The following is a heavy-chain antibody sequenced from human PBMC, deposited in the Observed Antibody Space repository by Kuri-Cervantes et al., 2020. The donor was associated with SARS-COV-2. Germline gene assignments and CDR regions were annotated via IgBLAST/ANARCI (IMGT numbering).Heavy chain of an antibody. CDR1: GFTFSSYG. J-gene: IGHJ4*03. D-gene: IGHD3-10*01. Sequence: GGSLRLSCAASGFTFSSYGMNWVRQAPGKGLEWVSAISGIGGTIYYEDSVKGRFTISRDNAKISLYLQMNSLRAEDTAVYYCVSLPHYYGSGSYYNPLFDYWGQGTMVTVSS. CDR3: VSLPHYYGSGSYYNPLFDY. CDR2: ISGIGGTI. V-gene: IGHV3-48*04.